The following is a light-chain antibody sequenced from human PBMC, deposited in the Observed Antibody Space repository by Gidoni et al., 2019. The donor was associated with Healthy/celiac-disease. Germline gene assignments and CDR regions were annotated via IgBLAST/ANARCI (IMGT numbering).Light chain of an antibody. J-gene: IGKJ3*01. CDR2: DAS. CDR1: QSVSSY. CDR3: QQRSNWPPFT. V-gene: IGKV3-11*01. Sequence: EIVLTQSPATLSLSPGEIATLSCRASQSVSSYLAWYQQKPGQAPRLLIYDASNRATGIPAGFSGSGSGTDFTLTISILEPEDFAVYYCQQRSNWPPFTFGPGTKVDIK.